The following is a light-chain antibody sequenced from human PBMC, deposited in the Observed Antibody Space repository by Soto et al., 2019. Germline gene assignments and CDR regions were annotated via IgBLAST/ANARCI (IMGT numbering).Light chain of an antibody. Sequence: SYELTQPPSVSVAPGQTARITCGGDNIERKSVHWYQQNPGQAPVLVIYYDNDRPSGIPERFSGSNSGNTDTLTISRVEAGDEADYYCQVWDTTSDHVVFGGGTKLTVL. CDR2: YDN. CDR1: NIERKS. V-gene: IGLV3-21*04. J-gene: IGLJ2*01. CDR3: QVWDTTSDHVV.